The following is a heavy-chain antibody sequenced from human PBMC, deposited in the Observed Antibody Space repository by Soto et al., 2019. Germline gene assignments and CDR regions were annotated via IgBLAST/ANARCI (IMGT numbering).Heavy chain of an antibody. D-gene: IGHD3-16*01. CDR2: IWSDGSRG. CDR1: RLTFSAHD. J-gene: IGHJ6*01. Sequence: QVQLVESGGGVVQPGTSLRLSCAASRLTFSAHDMHWVRQAPGKGLEWVALIWSDGSRGFYADSVKGRFTTSRDNFKNPLYLQMNSLGAEDTAVYYCAGEPKGGAYDMDVW. CDR3: AGEPKGGAYDMDV. V-gene: IGHV3-33*01.